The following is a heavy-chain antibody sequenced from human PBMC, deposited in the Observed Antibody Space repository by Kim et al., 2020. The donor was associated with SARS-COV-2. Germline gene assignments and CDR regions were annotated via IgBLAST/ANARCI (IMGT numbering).Heavy chain of an antibody. CDR3: ARSEWETTYFFDY. V-gene: IGHV3-66*01. Sequence: SAESVKGRFTDSRDNSKNTLHLQMNNLRAEDTAVYYCARSEWETTYFFDYWGQGTLVTVSS. J-gene: IGHJ4*02. D-gene: IGHD1-26*01.